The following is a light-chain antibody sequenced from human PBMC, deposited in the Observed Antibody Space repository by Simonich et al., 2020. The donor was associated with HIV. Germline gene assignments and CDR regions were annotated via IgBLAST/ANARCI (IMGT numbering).Light chain of an antibody. CDR3: QQYYITPHT. V-gene: IGKV4-1*01. CDR2: WAS. Sequence: DIVMTQSPDSLAVSLGERATINCKSSQNVLYSFNNKNYLAWYQPKPGQPPNLLIYWASTRESGVPDRFSGSGSGTHFSLNISSLQAEDAAVYYCQQYYITPHTFGQGTKVEIK. J-gene: IGKJ1*01. CDR1: QNVLYSFNNKNY.